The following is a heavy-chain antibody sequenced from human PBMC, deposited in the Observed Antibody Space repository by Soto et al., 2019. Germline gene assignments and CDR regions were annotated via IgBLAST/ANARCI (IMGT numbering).Heavy chain of an antibody. D-gene: IGHD3-9*01. J-gene: IGHJ4*02. CDR1: GYSFTTSE. CDR2: INSNSGVP. Sequence: GAAVKVSCKASGYSFTTSEINWVGQAPGQGLEGMGWINSNSGVPGYAQKFQGRVTSTSNTSISTAYMELSSLRPEDSAIYYCARYNRFDYWGQGTLVTVSS. V-gene: IGHV1-8*01. CDR3: ARYNRFDY.